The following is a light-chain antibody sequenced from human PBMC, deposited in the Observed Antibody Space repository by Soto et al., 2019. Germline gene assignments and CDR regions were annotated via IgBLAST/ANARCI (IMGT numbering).Light chain of an antibody. CDR1: QSISYN. CDR2: DAS. CDR3: QQRSNWPPT. Sequence: EIVMTQSPATLSVSPWERATLSCRASQSISYNLAWYQQKPGQAPRLLIYDASNRATGIPARFSGSGSGTDFTLTISSLEPEDFAVYYCQQRSNWPPTFGQGTRLEIK. J-gene: IGKJ5*01. V-gene: IGKV3-11*01.